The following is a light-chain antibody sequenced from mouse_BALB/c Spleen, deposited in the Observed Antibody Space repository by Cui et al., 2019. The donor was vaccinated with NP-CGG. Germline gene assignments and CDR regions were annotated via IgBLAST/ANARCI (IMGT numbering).Light chain of an antibody. CDR3: ALWYSNNWV. J-gene: IGLJ1*01. CDR1: TGTVTTSNY. V-gene: IGLV1*01. Sequence: QAVLTQESALTTSPAETVTLTCRSSTGTVTTSNYANWVQEKPDHLFTGLIGGTNNRAPGVPARFSGSLIGDKAALTITGAQTEDEAIYFCALWYSNNWVFGGGTKLTVL. CDR2: GTN.